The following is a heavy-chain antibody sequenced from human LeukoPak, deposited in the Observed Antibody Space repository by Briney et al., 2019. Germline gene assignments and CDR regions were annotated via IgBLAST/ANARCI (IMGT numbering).Heavy chain of an antibody. CDR2: IYYSGST. V-gene: IGHV4-31*03. D-gene: IGHD2/OR15-2a*01. CDR3: ARDFSAAFDI. CDR1: GGSISSGGYF. Sequence: SEALSLTCTVSGGSISSGGYFWSWIRQHPGKGLEWIGYIYYSGSTYYNPSLKSRVTISVDTSKNQFSLKLSSVTAADTAVYYCARDFSAAFDIWGQGTMVTVSS. J-gene: IGHJ3*02.